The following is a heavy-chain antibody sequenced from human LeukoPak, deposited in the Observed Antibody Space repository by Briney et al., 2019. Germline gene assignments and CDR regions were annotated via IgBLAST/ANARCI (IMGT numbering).Heavy chain of an antibody. Sequence: ASVKVSCKVSGYTLTELSMHWVRQAPGKGLEWMGGFDPEDGETIYAQKFQGRVTMTEDTSTDTAYMELSSLRSEDTAVYYCATSRPEQLVAHYYYGMDVWGQGTTVTVSS. V-gene: IGHV1-24*01. CDR1: GYTLTELS. CDR2: FDPEDGET. J-gene: IGHJ6*02. CDR3: ATSRPEQLVAHYYYGMDV. D-gene: IGHD6-6*01.